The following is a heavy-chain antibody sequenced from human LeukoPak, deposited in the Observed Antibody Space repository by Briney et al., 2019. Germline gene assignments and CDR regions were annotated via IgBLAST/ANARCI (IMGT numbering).Heavy chain of an antibody. D-gene: IGHD3-16*01. CDR1: GGSISSGGYS. V-gene: IGHV4-30-2*01. J-gene: IGHJ4*02. CDR3: AKFGDSNY. CDR2: IYHSGST. Sequence: PSQTLSLTCAVSGGSISSGGYSWSWIRQPPGKGLEWIGYIYHSGSTNYNPSLKSRVTISLDMSKNQFSLKLSSVTAADTAVYYCAKFGDSNYWGQGTLVTVSS.